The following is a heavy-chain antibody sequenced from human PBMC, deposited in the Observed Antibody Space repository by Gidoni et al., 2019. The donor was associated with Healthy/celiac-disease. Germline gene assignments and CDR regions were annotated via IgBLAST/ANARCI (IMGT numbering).Heavy chain of an antibody. J-gene: IGHJ4*02. CDR3: AKGSSSEGFDY. V-gene: IGHV1-46*01. CDR1: GYTFTSYY. CDR2: INPSGGST. Sequence: QVQLVQSGAEVKKPGASVKVSCKASGYTFTSYYMHWVRQAPGQGLEWMGIINPSGGSTSYAQKCQGRVTMTRDTSTSTVYMELSSLRSEDTAVYYCAKGSSSEGFDYWGQGTLVTVSS. D-gene: IGHD6-6*01.